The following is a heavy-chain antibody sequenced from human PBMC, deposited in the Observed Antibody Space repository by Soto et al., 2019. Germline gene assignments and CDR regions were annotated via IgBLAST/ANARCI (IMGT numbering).Heavy chain of an antibody. J-gene: IGHJ6*02. Sequence: SETLSLTCSVSGGSIRSYYWSWIRQPPGKGLEWIGYIYHSGSTNYNPSLKSRVTMSVDTSRNLLSLRLSSVTAADTAVYYCARGSSIAGLYYGMDVWGQGTTVTVSS. D-gene: IGHD6-6*01. V-gene: IGHV4-59*01. CDR3: ARGSSIAGLYYGMDV. CDR1: GGSIRSYY. CDR2: IYHSGST.